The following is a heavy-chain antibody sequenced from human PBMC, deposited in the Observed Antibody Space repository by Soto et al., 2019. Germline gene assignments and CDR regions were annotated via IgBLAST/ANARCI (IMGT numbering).Heavy chain of an antibody. CDR3: AREGYCSGGSCYPYNWFDP. CDR1: GGTFSSYA. J-gene: IGHJ5*02. CDR2: IIPIFGTA. V-gene: IGHV1-69*13. Sequence: ASVKVSCKASGGTFSSYAISWVRQAPGQGLEWMGGIIPIFGTANYAQKFQGRVTITADESTSTAYMELSSLRSEDTAVYYCAREGYCSGGSCYPYNWFDPWGQGTLVTVSS. D-gene: IGHD2-15*01.